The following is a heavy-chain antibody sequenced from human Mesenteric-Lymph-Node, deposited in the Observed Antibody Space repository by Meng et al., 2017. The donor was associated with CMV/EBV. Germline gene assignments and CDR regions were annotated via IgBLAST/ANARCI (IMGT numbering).Heavy chain of an antibody. CDR2: ISSSSSYI. Sequence: GGSLKISCAASGFTFSSYSMNWVRQAPGKGLEWVSSISSSSSYIYYADSVKGRFTISRDNAKNSLYLQMNSLRAEDTAVYYCARDKGRGMPIDYWGQGTLVTVSS. V-gene: IGHV3-21*04. CDR3: ARDKGRGMPIDY. CDR1: GFTFSSYS. J-gene: IGHJ4*02. D-gene: IGHD3-10*01.